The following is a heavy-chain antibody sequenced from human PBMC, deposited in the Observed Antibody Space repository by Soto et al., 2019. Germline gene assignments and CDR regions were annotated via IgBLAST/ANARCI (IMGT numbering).Heavy chain of an antibody. J-gene: IGHJ3*02. CDR1: GYTFTSYD. CDR3: ARGYYYYDSSSHQLSDAFDI. D-gene: IGHD3-22*01. CDR2: MNPNSGNP. V-gene: IGHV1-8*01. Sequence: QVQLVQSGAEVKKPGASVKISCKASGYTFTSYDINWVRQATGQGLEWMGWMNPNSGNPGYAQKFQGRVTMTKNTSKIRAITELSSLRSEDTAVYYCARGYYYYDSSSHQLSDAFDIGGQGKIVTVSS.